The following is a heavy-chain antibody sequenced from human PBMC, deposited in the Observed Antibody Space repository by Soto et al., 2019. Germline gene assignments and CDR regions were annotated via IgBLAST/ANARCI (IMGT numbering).Heavy chain of an antibody. CDR2: IHSSGGT. V-gene: IGHV4-39*02. D-gene: IGHD2-15*01. CDR1: GASIKSRNYF. CDR3: GRLADAATGHTAFDL. Sequence: PSETLSLTCTVSGASIKSRNYFWGWIRQPPGKGLEFVGSIHSSGGTYYNPSLKSRVTVSVDLSNSHFSLSLKSLTDTDTAVYYCGRLADAATGHTAFDLWGQETLVTVSS. J-gene: IGHJ4*02.